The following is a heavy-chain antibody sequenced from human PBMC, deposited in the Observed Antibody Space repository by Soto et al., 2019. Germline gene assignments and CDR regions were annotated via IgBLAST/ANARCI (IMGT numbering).Heavy chain of an antibody. V-gene: IGHV4-59*01. CDR2: IYYSGST. D-gene: IGHD3-3*01. CDR1: GGSISSYY. J-gene: IGHJ6*02. Sequence: QVQLQESGPGLVKPSETLSLTCTVSGGSISSYYWSWIRQPPGKGLEWIRYIYYSGSTNYNPSLKSRVTISVDTSKNQFSLKLSSVTAADTAVYYCARGEVFGVVTPLYGMDVWGQGTTVTVSS. CDR3: ARGEVFGVVTPLYGMDV.